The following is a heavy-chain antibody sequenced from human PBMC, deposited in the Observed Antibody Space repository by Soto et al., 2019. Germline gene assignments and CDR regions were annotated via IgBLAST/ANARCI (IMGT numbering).Heavy chain of an antibody. CDR2: ITYDGTNK. Sequence: QVQLVESGGGEVQPGRSLTISCAASGFTFSTYGMHWVRQTPGKGLEWVAVITYDGTNKVYSDSVKGRFTISRDNFKNTPTLQMNSLRAADTAFYSCAKDLQSYGDYDYYCYGMDVWGLGTRVTVSS. J-gene: IGHJ6*02. CDR3: AKDLQSYGDYDYYCYGMDV. V-gene: IGHV3-30*18. CDR1: GFTFSTYG. D-gene: IGHD4-17*01.